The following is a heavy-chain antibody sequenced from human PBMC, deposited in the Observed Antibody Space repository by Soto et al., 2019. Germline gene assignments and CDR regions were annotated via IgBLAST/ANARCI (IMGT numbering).Heavy chain of an antibody. CDR3: ARVGRYCSSTICDEGYYPYSGMDV. D-gene: IGHD2-2*01. J-gene: IGHJ6*02. CDR1: GYTFTSYD. V-gene: IGHV1-8*01. Sequence: DAVKLSCKASGYTFTSYDINWVRQATGQGLEWMGWMNPNSGNTGYAQKFQGRVTMTRNTSISTAYMELSSLRSEDTAGYYCARVGRYCSSTICDEGYYPYSGMDVWGQGTTVIVSS. CDR2: MNPNSGNT.